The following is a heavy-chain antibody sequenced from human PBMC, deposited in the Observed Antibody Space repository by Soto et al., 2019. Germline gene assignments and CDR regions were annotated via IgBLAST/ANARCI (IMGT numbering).Heavy chain of an antibody. V-gene: IGHV1-2*02. J-gene: IGHJ2*01. D-gene: IGHD4-17*01. CDR3: ARRAVTTTYWYFDL. Sequence: QVQLVQSGAEVKKPGASVKVSCKASGYTFTSYYMHWVRQAPGQGLEWMGIINPNSGDTKYTQKFQGTVTMTRDTSISTAYLELSRLSSVDAAVYFCARRAVTTTYWYFDLWGRGTLVTVSS. CDR1: GYTFTSYY. CDR2: INPNSGDT.